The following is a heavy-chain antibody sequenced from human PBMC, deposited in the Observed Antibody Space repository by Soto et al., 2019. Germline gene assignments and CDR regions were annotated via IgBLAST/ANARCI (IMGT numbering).Heavy chain of an antibody. Sequence: QVQLVESGGGVVQPGKSLRLSCAASGFSFSESGMEWVHQAPGKGLEWVAAIWYDGSETYYGDSVKGRFTISRDNSKSTLYLQMSGLRAEDTAVYYCATFLAVAGTHHWGQGTLVTVSS. CDR3: ATFLAVAGTHH. CDR1: GFSFSESG. CDR2: IWYDGSET. D-gene: IGHD6-19*01. V-gene: IGHV3-33*01. J-gene: IGHJ1*01.